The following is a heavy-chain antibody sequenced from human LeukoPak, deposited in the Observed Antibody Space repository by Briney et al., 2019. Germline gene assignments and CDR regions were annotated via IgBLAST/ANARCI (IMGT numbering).Heavy chain of an antibody. V-gene: IGHV1-2*02. CDR1: GYTFTGYY. CDR2: INPNSGGT. D-gene: IGHD2-15*01. Sequence: ASVKVSCKASGYTFTGYYMHWVRQAPGQGHEWMGWINPNSGGTNYAQKFQGRVTMTRDTSISTAYMELSRLRSDDTAVYYCARGRVVVAATPDDYWGQGTLVTVSS. J-gene: IGHJ4*02. CDR3: ARGRVVVAATPDDY.